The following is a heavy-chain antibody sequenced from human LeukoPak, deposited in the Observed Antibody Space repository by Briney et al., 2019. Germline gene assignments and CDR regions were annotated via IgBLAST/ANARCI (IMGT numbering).Heavy chain of an antibody. J-gene: IGHJ3*02. D-gene: IGHD4-17*01. V-gene: IGHV1-2*06. Sequence: GASVKVSYKASGYTFTGYYMHWVRQAPGQGLEWMGRINPNSGGTNYAQKFQGRVTMTRDTSISTAYMELSRLRPDDTAVYYCASLGPTVTTLSGSFDIWGQGTMVTVSS. CDR1: GYTFTGYY. CDR2: INPNSGGT. CDR3: ASLGPTVTTLSGSFDI.